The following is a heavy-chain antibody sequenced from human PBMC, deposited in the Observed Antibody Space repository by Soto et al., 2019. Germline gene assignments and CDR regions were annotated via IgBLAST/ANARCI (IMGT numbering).Heavy chain of an antibody. J-gene: IGHJ4*02. V-gene: IGHV3-9*01. D-gene: IGHD3-16*02. CDR2: ISWNSGSI. CDR1: GFTFDDYA. Sequence: PGGSLRLSCAASGFTFDDYAMHWVRQAPGKGLEWVSGISWNSGSIGYADSVKGRFTISRDNAKNSLYLQMNSLRAEDTALYYCAKDSDITFGGVIVSWGQGTLVTVSS. CDR3: AKDSDITFGGVIVS.